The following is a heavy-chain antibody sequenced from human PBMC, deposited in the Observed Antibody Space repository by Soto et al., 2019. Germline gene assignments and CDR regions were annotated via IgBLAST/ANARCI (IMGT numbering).Heavy chain of an antibody. CDR3: AHRALYSWSDWDGGYFDA. CDR2: IYWDDDK. V-gene: IGHV2-5*02. J-gene: IGHJ4*02. CDR1: GFSLSSSGVG. D-gene: IGHD1-26*01. Sequence: QITLRQSGPTRVRPTQPLTLTCNFSGFSLSSSGVGVGWIRQPPGKAPEWLVVIYWDDDKLYSPSLKSMLTITNDTCQNQVVLTMTNMEPVDTGTYYCAHRALYSWSDWDGGYFDAWGQGTPVTVSP.